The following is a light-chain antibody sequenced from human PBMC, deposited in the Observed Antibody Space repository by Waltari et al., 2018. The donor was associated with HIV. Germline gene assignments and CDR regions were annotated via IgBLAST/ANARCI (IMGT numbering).Light chain of an antibody. V-gene: IGLV2-14*01. CDR2: EVS. Sequence: QSALTQPASGSGAPGQSITISCTGTSSDDGVFNDVSWYQQHPCKAHKVVIYEVSTRSPGTSNRCSGSKSGNTASLSISGRQAEDEADDYCNSYTTRFTYVLGTGTTVTVL. CDR3: NSYTTRFTYV. CDR1: SSDDGVFND. J-gene: IGLJ1*01.